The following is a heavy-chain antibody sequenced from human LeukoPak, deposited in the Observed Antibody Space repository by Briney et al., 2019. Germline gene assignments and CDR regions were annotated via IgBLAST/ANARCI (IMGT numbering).Heavy chain of an antibody. CDR2: IYHSGST. D-gene: IGHD1-26*01. J-gene: IGHJ4*02. Sequence: SETLSLTCAVSGYSISSGYYWGWIRQPPGKGLEWIGSIYHSGSTYYIPSLKSRVTISVDTSKNQFSLKLSSVTAADTAVYYCASLGRGWDWGQGTLVTVSS. CDR3: ASLGRGWD. V-gene: IGHV4-38-2*01. CDR1: GYSISSGYY.